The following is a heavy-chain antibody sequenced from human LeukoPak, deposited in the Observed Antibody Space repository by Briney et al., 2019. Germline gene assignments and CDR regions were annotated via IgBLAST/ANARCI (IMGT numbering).Heavy chain of an antibody. CDR2: ISDSGGST. V-gene: IGHV3-23*01. CDR3: AMGTYFDY. Sequence: GGSLRLSCAASRLSFTTYAMTWVRQAPGKGLEWVSTISDSGGSTFYASSVKGRFTISRDSSKHTAFLQMKSLRAEDTAIYFCAMGTYFDYWGQGTLVTVS. D-gene: IGHD7-27*01. J-gene: IGHJ4*02. CDR1: RLSFTTYA.